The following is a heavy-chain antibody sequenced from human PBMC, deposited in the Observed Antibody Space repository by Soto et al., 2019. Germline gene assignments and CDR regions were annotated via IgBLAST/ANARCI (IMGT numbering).Heavy chain of an antibody. V-gene: IGHV1-69*02. J-gene: IGHJ2*01. CDR1: GGTFSSYT. CDR3: ASAGRGATITWYFDL. D-gene: IGHD5-12*01. Sequence: QVQLVQSGAEVKKPGSSVKVSCKASGGTFSSYTISWVRQAPGQGLEWMGRIIPILGIANYAQKFQGRVTITADKSTSRAYMELSSLRPEDTAVYYCASAGRGATITWYFDLWGRGTLVTDSS. CDR2: IIPILGIA.